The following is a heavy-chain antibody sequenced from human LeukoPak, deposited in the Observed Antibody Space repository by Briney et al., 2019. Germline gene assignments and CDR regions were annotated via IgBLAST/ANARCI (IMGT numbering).Heavy chain of an antibody. Sequence: SETLSLTCTVSGGSIGLYYWAWIRQPPGKGLEWIGYIFHTGSTNYNPSLKGRLTISVDTSRNQFSLRLSSVTAADTAVYYCARHQHAGREHYYGMDVWGQGTTVSVSS. CDR1: GGSIGLYY. V-gene: IGHV4-59*08. CDR3: ARHQHAGREHYYGMDV. D-gene: IGHD1-26*01. J-gene: IGHJ6*02. CDR2: IFHTGST.